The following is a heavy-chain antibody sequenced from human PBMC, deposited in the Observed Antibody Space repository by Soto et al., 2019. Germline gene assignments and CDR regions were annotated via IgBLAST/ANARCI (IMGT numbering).Heavy chain of an antibody. CDR1: GFTFSSYG. Sequence: GGSLRLSCAASGFTFSSYGMHWVRQAPGKGLEWVSVISYDGSNKYYADSVKGRFTISRDNSKNTLYLQMNSLRAEDTAVYYCAKDVVVGATTGLGDYYYYYGMDVWGQGTTVTVSS. V-gene: IGHV3-30*18. J-gene: IGHJ6*02. CDR3: AKDVVVGATTGLGDYYYYYGMDV. D-gene: IGHD1-26*01. CDR2: ISYDGSNK.